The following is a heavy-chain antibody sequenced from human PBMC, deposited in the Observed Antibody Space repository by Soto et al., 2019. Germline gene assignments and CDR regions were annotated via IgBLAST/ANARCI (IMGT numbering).Heavy chain of an antibody. V-gene: IGHV3-23*01. Sequence: GVLRLSCAASGFTFSSYGMTFSSYAMSCVRQAPGKGLEWVSTISGSGDSTYYADSVKGRFTISRDSAKSTLFLHMSSLRADDMAVYYCARGLYYGMDVWGQGTTVTVSS. CDR3: ARGLYYGMDV. CDR1: GFTFSSYGMTFSSYA. J-gene: IGHJ6*02. CDR2: ISGSGDST.